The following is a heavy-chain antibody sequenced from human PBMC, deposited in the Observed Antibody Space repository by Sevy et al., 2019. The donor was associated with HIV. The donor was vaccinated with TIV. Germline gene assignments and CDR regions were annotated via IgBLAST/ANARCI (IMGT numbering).Heavy chain of an antibody. Sequence: GGSLRLSCAASGFTFSSYWMHWVRQAPGKGLVWVSRINSDGSSTSYAYSVKGRFTISRDNAKNTLYLQMNSLRAEDTAVYYCARGLTITMVRGVTSSGAFDIWGQGTMVTVSS. J-gene: IGHJ3*02. CDR1: GFTFSSYW. V-gene: IGHV3-74*01. CDR3: ARGLTITMVRGVTSSGAFDI. D-gene: IGHD3-10*01. CDR2: INSDGSST.